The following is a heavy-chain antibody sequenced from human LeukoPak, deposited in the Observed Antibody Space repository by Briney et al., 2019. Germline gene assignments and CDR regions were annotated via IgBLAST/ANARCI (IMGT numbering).Heavy chain of an antibody. J-gene: IGHJ4*02. CDR2: ISSSSSTI. V-gene: IGHV3-48*04. CDR1: GFTFSSYS. D-gene: IGHD3-10*01. CDR3: ASGTPHYGSGSYSY. Sequence: SRGSLRLSCAASGFTFSSYSMNWVRQAPGKGLEWVSYISSSSSTIYYADSVKGRFTISRDNAKNSLYLQMNSLRAEDTAVYYCASGTPHYGSGSYSYWGQGTLVTVSS.